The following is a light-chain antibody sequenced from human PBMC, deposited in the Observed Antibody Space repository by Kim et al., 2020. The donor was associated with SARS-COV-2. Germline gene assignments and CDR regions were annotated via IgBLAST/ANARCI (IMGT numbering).Light chain of an antibody. CDR1: SSKIGSNY. CDR3: AAWDDSLSGVV. V-gene: IGLV1-47*01. CDR2: RNS. Sequence: GQRGTFSCSGSSSKIGSNYVSWYQQLPGTAPKLLIYRNSQRPSGVHDRFSGSKAVTSASLAISGLRSEDGADYYCAAWDDSLSGVVFGGGTQLTVL. J-gene: IGLJ2*01.